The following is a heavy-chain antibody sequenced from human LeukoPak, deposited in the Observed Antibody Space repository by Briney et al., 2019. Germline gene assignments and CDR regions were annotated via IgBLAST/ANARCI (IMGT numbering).Heavy chain of an antibody. V-gene: IGHV3-21*01. J-gene: IGHJ3*02. D-gene: IGHD2-2*01. Sequence: GGSLRLSCAASGFTFSSYSMNWVRQAPGKGLEWVSSISNDGKYIYYADSVKGRFTISRDNAKSSLYLQMNSLRAEDTAVYYCARVTDIVVVPAADDAFDIWGQGTMVTVSS. CDR3: ARVTDIVVVPAADDAFDI. CDR1: GFTFSSYS. CDR2: ISNDGKYI.